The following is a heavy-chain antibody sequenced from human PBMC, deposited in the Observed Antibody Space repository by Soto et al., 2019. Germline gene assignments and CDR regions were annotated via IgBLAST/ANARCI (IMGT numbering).Heavy chain of an antibody. D-gene: IGHD6-19*01. Sequence: GGSLRLSCAASGFTFSDYYMSWIRQAPGKGLEWVSYISSSGSTIYYADSVKGRFTISRDNAKNSLYLQMNSLRAEDTAVYYCARDLLGSSGWYRGDYYGLDAWGQGTTATVSS. CDR1: GFTFSDYY. J-gene: IGHJ6*02. CDR3: ARDLLGSSGWYRGDYYGLDA. CDR2: ISSSGSTI. V-gene: IGHV3-11*01.